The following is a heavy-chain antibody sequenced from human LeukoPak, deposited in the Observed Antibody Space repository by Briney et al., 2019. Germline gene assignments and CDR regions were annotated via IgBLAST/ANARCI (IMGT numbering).Heavy chain of an antibody. CDR1: GGSFSGYY. CDR3: ARGRGVTPGHYYYYYYMDV. D-gene: IGHD4-23*01. Sequence: SETLSLTCAVYGGSFSGYYWSWIRQPQGKGLEWIGGINHSGSTNYNPALKSRVTISVDTSKNQFSLKLSSVTAADTAVYYCARGRGVTPGHYYYYYYMDVWGKGTTVTVSS. V-gene: IGHV4-34*01. CDR2: INHSGST. J-gene: IGHJ6*03.